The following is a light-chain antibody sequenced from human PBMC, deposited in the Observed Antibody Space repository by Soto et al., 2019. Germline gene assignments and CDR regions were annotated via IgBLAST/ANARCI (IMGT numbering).Light chain of an antibody. Sequence: DIQTTQSASSLSASVGDRVTIPSRSSQTITSYLNWYQQKPGKAPKSLIYAASNLQSGVPSRFSGSGSGTDFTLTISSLQPEDFATYYCQQSYSTPITVGQGTRLEIK. V-gene: IGKV1-39*01. CDR3: QQSYSTPIT. CDR1: QTITSY. J-gene: IGKJ5*01. CDR2: AAS.